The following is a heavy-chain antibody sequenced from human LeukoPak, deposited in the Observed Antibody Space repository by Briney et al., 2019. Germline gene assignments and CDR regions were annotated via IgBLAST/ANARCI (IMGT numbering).Heavy chain of an antibody. CDR3: ARGVTPTTYNWFDP. Sequence: SETLSLTCAVYGGSFSGYYWSWIRQPPGKGLEWIGEINHSGSTNYNPSLKSRVTISVDTSKNQFSLKLSSVTAADTAVYYCARGVTPTTYNWFDPWGQGTLVTVSS. D-gene: IGHD2/OR15-2a*01. J-gene: IGHJ5*02. CDR2: INHSGST. CDR1: GGSFSGYY. V-gene: IGHV4-34*01.